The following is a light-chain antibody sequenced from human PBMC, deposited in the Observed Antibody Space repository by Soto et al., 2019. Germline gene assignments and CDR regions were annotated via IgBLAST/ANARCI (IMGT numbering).Light chain of an antibody. J-gene: IGKJ3*01. CDR3: QQYGSSPL. Sequence: EIVSTQSPGALSLSPGERATLSCRASQSVSSSYLAWYQQKPGQAPRLLIYGASSRATGIPDRFRGSGSGTDFTLTISRLEPEDFAVYYCQQYGSSPLFGPGTKVDIK. CDR2: GAS. V-gene: IGKV3-20*01. CDR1: QSVSSSY.